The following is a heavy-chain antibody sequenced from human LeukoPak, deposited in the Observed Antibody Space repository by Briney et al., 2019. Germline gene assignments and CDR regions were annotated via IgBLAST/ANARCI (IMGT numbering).Heavy chain of an antibody. Sequence: SETLSLTCTVSGGSISSYYWSWIRQPPGKGLEWIGYIYYSGSTNYNPSLKSRVTISVDTSKNQFSLKLSSVTAADTAVYYCARVGYYGSGSYYPTSFDPWGQGTLVTVSS. CDR1: GGSISSYY. J-gene: IGHJ5*02. D-gene: IGHD3-10*01. CDR3: ARVGYYGSGSYYPTSFDP. CDR2: IYYSGST. V-gene: IGHV4-59*01.